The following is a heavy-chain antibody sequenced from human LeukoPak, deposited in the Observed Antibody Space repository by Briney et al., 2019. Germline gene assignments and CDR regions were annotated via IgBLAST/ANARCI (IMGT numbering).Heavy chain of an antibody. CDR2: ISYDGSNK. Sequence: GGSLRLPCAASGFTFSSYGMHWVRQAPGKGLEWVAVISYDGSNKYYADSVKGRFTISRDNSKNTLYLQMNSLRAEDTAVYYCAKDRDDILTTYYFDYWGQGTLVTVSS. CDR1: GFTFSSYG. V-gene: IGHV3-30*18. D-gene: IGHD3-9*01. J-gene: IGHJ4*02. CDR3: AKDRDDILTTYYFDY.